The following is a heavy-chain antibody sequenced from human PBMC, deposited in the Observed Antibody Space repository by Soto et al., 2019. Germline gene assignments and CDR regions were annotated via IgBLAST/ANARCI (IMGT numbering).Heavy chain of an antibody. V-gene: IGHV6-1*01. CDR1: GDSVSSNSAA. CDR2: TYYRSKWYN. J-gene: IGHJ4*02. D-gene: IGHD7-27*01. Sequence: QSQTLSLTCAISGDSVSSNSAAWNWIRQSPSRGLEWLGRTYYRSKWYNDYAVSVKSRITINPGTSKNQFSRQLNSVTPEDTAVYYCARENSLTGELLFDYWGQGTLVTVSS. CDR3: ARENSLTGELLFDY.